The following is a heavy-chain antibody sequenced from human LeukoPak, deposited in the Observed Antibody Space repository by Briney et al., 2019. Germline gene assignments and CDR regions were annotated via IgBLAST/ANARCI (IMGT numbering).Heavy chain of an antibody. D-gene: IGHD6-6*01. CDR3: ARDGQQLVPPYYYMDV. J-gene: IGHJ6*03. Sequence: ASVKVSCKASGYTFTSYGVSWVQQAPGQGLEWMGWISAYNGNTNYAQKFQDRVTMTTDTSTSTAYMELRRLRADDTAVYYCARDGQQLVPPYYYMDVWGKGTTVTVSS. CDR1: GYTFTSYG. V-gene: IGHV1-18*01. CDR2: ISAYNGNT.